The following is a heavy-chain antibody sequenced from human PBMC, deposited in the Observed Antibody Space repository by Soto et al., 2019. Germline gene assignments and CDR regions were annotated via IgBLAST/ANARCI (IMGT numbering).Heavy chain of an antibody. Sequence: GGSLRLSCAASGFTFSHYTMNWVRQAPGKGLEWVSYISRSSSSTIYYADSVKGRFTISRDNAKNSLYLQMNSLRDEDTAVYYCARDMGDYGNNWFDPWGQGTLVTVSS. V-gene: IGHV3-48*02. D-gene: IGHD3-10*01. CDR1: GFTFSHYT. J-gene: IGHJ5*02. CDR2: ISRSSSSTI. CDR3: ARDMGDYGNNWFDP.